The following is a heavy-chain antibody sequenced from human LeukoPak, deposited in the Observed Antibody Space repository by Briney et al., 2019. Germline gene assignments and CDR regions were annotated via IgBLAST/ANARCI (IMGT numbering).Heavy chain of an antibody. J-gene: IGHJ5*02. D-gene: IGHD2-2*02. CDR3: ARVVVPAAIGSKQDNWFDP. CDR2: INPNSGGT. V-gene: IGHV1-2*02. Sequence: ASVKVSCKTSGYSFTVYYIHWVRQAPGQGLEWMGWINPNSGGTNYAQKFQGRVTMTRDTSISTAYMELSRLRSDDTAVYYCARVVVPAAIGSKQDNWFDPWGQGTLVTVSS. CDR1: GYSFTVYY.